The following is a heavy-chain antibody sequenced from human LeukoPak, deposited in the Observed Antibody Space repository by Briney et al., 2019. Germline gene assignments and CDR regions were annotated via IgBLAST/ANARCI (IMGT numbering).Heavy chain of an antibody. J-gene: IGHJ3*02. D-gene: IGHD3-16*01. CDR2: IVVGSSNT. V-gene: IGHV1-58*01. CDR3: AARPGGYASFDI. Sequence: SVKVSCKTSGFTFTNSAVQWVRQARGQRLEWIGWIVVGSSNTDYTQKFQERVTITRDMSTGTAYMELSSLRSEDTAVYYCAARPGGYASFDIWGQETMVTVSS. CDR1: GFTFTNSA.